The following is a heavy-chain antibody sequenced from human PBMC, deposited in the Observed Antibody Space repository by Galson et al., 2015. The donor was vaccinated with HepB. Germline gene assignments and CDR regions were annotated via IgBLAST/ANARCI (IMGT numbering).Heavy chain of an antibody. D-gene: IGHD1-14*01. CDR1: GFSFSSYA. CDR3: ARGNLTYTLDY. V-gene: IGHV3-30-3*01. Sequence: SLRLSCAASGFSFSSYAMHWVRQAPGKGLEWVTLISYDGSKKYYAESVKGRFTISRDNSKNTLYLQMNSLSADDTAVYYCARGNLTYTLDYWGQGTLVTGSS. CDR2: ISYDGSKK. J-gene: IGHJ4*02.